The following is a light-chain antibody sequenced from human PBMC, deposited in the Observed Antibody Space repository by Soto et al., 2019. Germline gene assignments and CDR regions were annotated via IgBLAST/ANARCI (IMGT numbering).Light chain of an antibody. Sequence: QSVLTQPASVSGSPGQSITISCTGTSSYVGGYNYVSWYQQHPGKAPKLMIYDVSNRPSGVSYRFSGSKSGNTASLTISGLQAEDEADYYSSSYTSTRSRVFGTGTKVTVL. CDR2: DVS. V-gene: IGLV2-14*03. J-gene: IGLJ1*01. CDR1: SSYVGGYNY. CDR3: SSYTSTRSRV.